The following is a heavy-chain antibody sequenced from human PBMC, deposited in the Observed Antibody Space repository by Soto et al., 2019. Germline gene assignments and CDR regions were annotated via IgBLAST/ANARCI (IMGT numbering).Heavy chain of an antibody. V-gene: IGHV4-59*01. Sequence: QVQLQESGPGLVKPSETLSLTCTDSGGSISSYYWSWIRQPPGKGLEWIGYIYHTGTTNYNPSLKSRVTISVDTSKNQFSLKLSSVTTADTAVYYCTKLAWADYCGIFDPWGQGTLVTVSS. D-gene: IGHD4-17*01. CDR2: IYHTGTT. CDR1: GGSISSYY. CDR3: TKLAWADYCGIFDP. J-gene: IGHJ5*02.